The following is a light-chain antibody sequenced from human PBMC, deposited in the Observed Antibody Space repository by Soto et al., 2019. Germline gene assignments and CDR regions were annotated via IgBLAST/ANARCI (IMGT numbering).Light chain of an antibody. CDR2: AAS. Sequence: IKMNQSPSSLSAYVGDRVTITCRASQSISSYLNWYQQKPGKAPKLLVYAASSLQSGVPSRFSGSGSGTDFTLTISSLQPEDFATYYCQQSYSTPPTFGQGTKVDIK. CDR3: QQSYSTPPT. CDR1: QSISSY. J-gene: IGKJ1*01. V-gene: IGKV1-39*01.